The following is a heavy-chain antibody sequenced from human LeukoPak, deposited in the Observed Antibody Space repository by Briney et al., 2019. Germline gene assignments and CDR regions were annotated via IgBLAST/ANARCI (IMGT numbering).Heavy chain of an antibody. CDR3: TREREDDSSGYPDAFDI. CDR2: IKRKAYGGTT. V-gene: IGHV3-49*04. CDR1: GFTFGDYA. J-gene: IGHJ3*02. D-gene: IGHD3-22*01. Sequence: GRSLILSCSASGFTFGDYAMTWVRQAPGQGLEWVGFIKRKAYGGTTEYAASVKGRFTISRDDSKSIAYLQMNSLKTEDTAAYYCTREREDDSSGYPDAFDIWGQGTMVSVST.